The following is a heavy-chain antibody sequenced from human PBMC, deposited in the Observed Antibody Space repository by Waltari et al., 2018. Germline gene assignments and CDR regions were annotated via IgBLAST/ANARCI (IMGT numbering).Heavy chain of an antibody. D-gene: IGHD3-16*02. CDR1: GVIFSRQD. J-gene: IGHJ4*02. Sequence: QVQLVESGGGVVLPGGALRLSCKASGVIFSRQDRNWVRQAPGMGLEWVSLIRFDGGQKFYADTVKGRFTVSRDNSRDTLYLHMESLRSGDTATYFCATQASISSPSFWGRGTLVTVSS. V-gene: IGHV3-30*02. CDR3: ATQASISSPSF. CDR2: IRFDGGQK.